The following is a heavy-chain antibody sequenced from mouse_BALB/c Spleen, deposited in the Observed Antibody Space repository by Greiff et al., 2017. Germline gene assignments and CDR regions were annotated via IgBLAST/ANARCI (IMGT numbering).Heavy chain of an antibody. J-gene: IGHJ4*01. CDR2: IRSKSNNYAT. V-gene: IGHV10S3*01. CDR3: VRREGMDY. Sequence: GGGLVQPKGSLKLSCAASGFTFNTNAMNWVRQAPGKGLEWVARIRSKSNNYATYYADSVKDRFTNSRDESQSMLYLQMNNLKTEDTAMCYCVRREGMDYWGQGTSVTVSS. CDR1: GFTFNTNA.